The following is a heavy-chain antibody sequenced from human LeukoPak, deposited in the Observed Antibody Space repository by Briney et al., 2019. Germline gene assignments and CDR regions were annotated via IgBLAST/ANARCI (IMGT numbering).Heavy chain of an antibody. CDR2: IYYSGST. Sequence: KSSETLSLTCTVSGGSISSYYWSWIRQPPGKGLEWIGYIYYSGSTNYNPSLKSRVTISVDTSKNQFSLKLSSVTAADTAVYYCARGLRGGLQWDWGQGTLVTVSS. V-gene: IGHV4-59*01. CDR3: ARGLRGGLQWD. D-gene: IGHD4-11*01. CDR1: GGSISSYY. J-gene: IGHJ4*02.